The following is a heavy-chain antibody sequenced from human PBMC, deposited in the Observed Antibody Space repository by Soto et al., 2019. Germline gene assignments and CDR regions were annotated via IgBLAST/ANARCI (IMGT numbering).Heavy chain of an antibody. V-gene: IGHV4-30-4*01. J-gene: IGHJ5*02. CDR3: ARESRSSWANWFDP. CDR2: IYYSGST. CDR1: GGSISSGGYY. Sequence: SETLSLICNVSGGSISSGGYYWSWIRQPPGKGLEWIGYIYYSGSTYYNPSLKSRVTISVDTSKNQFSLKLSSVTAADTAVYYCARESRSSWANWFDPWGQGTLVTVSS. D-gene: IGHD6-13*01.